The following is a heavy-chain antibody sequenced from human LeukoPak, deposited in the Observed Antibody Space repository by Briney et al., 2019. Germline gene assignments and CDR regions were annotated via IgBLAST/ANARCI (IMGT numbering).Heavy chain of an antibody. D-gene: IGHD6-19*01. CDR1: GFTFSSYW. J-gene: IGHJ4*02. CDR3: AKDSGAVAGTGYFDY. Sequence: PGGSLRLSCAASGFTFSSYWMSWVRQAPGKGLEWVSYISSSGGSTYYTDSVKGRFTISRDNSKNTLYLQMNSLRAEDTAVYYCAKDSGAVAGTGYFDYWGQGTLVTVSS. CDR2: ISSSGGST. V-gene: IGHV3-23*01.